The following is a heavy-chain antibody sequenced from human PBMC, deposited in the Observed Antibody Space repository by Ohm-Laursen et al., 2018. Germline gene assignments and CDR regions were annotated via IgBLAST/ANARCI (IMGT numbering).Heavy chain of an antibody. D-gene: IGHD1-7*01. CDR2: INPDSGGT. V-gene: IGHV1-2*02. Sequence: ASVKVSCKASGYTFTTYYLHWVRQAPGQGLEWMGWINPDSGGTNYAQKFQGRVTMTRDTSISTAYMEVSRLRSDDTAVYYCARSRYKWNYGYFDYWGQGTLVIVSS. J-gene: IGHJ4*02. CDR1: GYTFTTYY. CDR3: ARSRYKWNYGYFDY.